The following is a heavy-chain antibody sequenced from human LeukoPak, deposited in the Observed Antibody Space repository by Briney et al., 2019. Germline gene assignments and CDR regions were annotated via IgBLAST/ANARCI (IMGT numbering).Heavy chain of an antibody. CDR1: GFTFSNYA. CDR2: ITGSGDST. D-gene: IGHD3-10*01. Sequence: GASLRLSCVASGFTFSNYAMSWVRQAPGKGLEWVSTITGSGDSTYYTDSVKGRFTISSDTSKNTLYLQMNSLRAEDTAIYYCAKHLIYGSGSSSYFNYWGQGTLVTVSS. CDR3: AKHLIYGSGSSSYFNY. J-gene: IGHJ4*02. V-gene: IGHV3-23*01.